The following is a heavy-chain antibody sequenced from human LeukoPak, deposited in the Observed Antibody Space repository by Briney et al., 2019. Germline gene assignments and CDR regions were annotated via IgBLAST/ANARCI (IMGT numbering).Heavy chain of an antibody. CDR1: GGSISSSNYY. D-gene: IGHD6-6*01. CDR3: ARDRKYSSSSARVGFDY. Sequence: SETLSLTCTVSGGSISSSNYYWGWIRQPPGKGLEWIGSIYYSGSTYCNPSLKSRVTISVDTSKNQFSLKLSSVTAADTAVYYCARDRKYSSSSARVGFDYWGQGTLVTVSS. J-gene: IGHJ4*02. CDR2: IYYSGST. V-gene: IGHV4-39*07.